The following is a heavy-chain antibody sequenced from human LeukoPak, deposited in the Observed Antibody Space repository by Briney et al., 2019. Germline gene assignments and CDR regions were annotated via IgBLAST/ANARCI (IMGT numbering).Heavy chain of an antibody. Sequence: SETLSLTCTVSGGSISSYYWSWIRQPPGKGLEWIGYIYYSGSTNYNPSLKSRVTISVHTSKNQFSLKLSSVTAADTAVYYCARSSKPPNWFDPWGQGTLVTVSS. J-gene: IGHJ5*02. CDR1: GGSISSYY. D-gene: IGHD6-6*01. V-gene: IGHV4-59*01. CDR3: ARSSKPPNWFDP. CDR2: IYYSGST.